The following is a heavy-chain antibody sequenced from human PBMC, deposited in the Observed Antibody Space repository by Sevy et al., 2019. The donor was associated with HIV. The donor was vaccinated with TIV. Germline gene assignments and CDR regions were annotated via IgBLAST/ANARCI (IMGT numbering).Heavy chain of an antibody. J-gene: IGHJ2*01. CDR1: GFIFSDYA. Sequence: GGSLRLSCAASGFIFSDYAMSWVRQAPGKGLEWVSSISGGDDSTYYADSVKGRFTVSRDNSKNTLYLQMNTLRAEDXXXYYCAKFGDYYDSGGYYWYFDFWGRGTLVTVSS. CDR3: AKFGDYYDSGGYYWYFDF. D-gene: IGHD3-22*01. CDR2: ISGGDDST. V-gene: IGHV3-23*01.